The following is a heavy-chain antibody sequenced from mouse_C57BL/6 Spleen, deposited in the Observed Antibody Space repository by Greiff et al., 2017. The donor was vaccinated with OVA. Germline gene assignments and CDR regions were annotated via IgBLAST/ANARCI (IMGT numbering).Heavy chain of an antibody. CDR3: ARYHGSSPYFDY. D-gene: IGHD1-1*01. Sequence: QVQLQQPGAELVRPGTSVKLSCKASGYTFTSYWMHWVKQRPGQGLEWIGVIDPSNSYTNYNQKFKGKATLTVDTSSSTAYMQLSSLTSEDSAVYYCARYHGSSPYFDYWGQGTTLTVSS. V-gene: IGHV1-59*01. CDR1: GYTFTSYW. J-gene: IGHJ2*01. CDR2: IDPSNSYT.